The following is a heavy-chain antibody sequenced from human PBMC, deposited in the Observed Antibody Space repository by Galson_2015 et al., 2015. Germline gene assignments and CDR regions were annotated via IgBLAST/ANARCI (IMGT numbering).Heavy chain of an antibody. CDR1: GFTFSSYA. J-gene: IGHJ4*02. CDR3: VKSYYYDSSGYSGSW. D-gene: IGHD3-22*01. V-gene: IGHV3-64D*06. CDR2: ISSNGGST. Sequence: SLRLSCAASGFTFSSYAMHWVRQAPGKGLEYVSAISSNGGSTYYADSVKGRFTISRDNSKNTLYLQMSSLRAEDTAVYYCVKSYYYDSSGYSGSWWGQGTLVTVSS.